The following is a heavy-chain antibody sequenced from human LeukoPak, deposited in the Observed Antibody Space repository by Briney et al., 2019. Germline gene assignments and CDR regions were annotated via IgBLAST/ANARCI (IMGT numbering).Heavy chain of an antibody. CDR1: GFTFSSYA. CDR2: ISGSGGST. V-gene: IGHV3-23*01. CDR3: AKDPNPHYYDSSGY. Sequence: GGSLSLSCAASGFTFSSYAMSWVRQAPGKGLEWVSAISGSGGSTYYADSVKGRFTISRDNSKNTLYLQMNSLRAEDTAVYYCAKDPNPHYYDSSGYWGQGTLVTVSS. D-gene: IGHD3-22*01. J-gene: IGHJ4*02.